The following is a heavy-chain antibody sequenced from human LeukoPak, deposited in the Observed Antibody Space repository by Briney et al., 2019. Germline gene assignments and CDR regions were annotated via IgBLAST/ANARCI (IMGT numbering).Heavy chain of an antibody. Sequence: SLRLSCAASGFTFSSYEMNWVRQAPGKGLEWVSYISSSGSTIYYADSVKGRFTISRDNAKNSLYLQMNSLRAEDTAVYYCARDGGSGSWNYYYMDVWGKGTTVTISS. J-gene: IGHJ6*03. CDR3: ARDGGSGSWNYYYMDV. CDR2: ISSSGSTI. CDR1: GFTFSSYE. D-gene: IGHD3-10*01. V-gene: IGHV3-48*03.